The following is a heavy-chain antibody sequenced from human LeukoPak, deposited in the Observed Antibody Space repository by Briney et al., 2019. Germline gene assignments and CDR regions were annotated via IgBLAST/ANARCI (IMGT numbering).Heavy chain of an antibody. Sequence: ASVKVSCKASGYTFTSYAMHWVRQAPGQRLEWMGWINAGNGNTKYSQKFQGRVTTTRDTSASTAYMELSSLRSEDAAVYYCARVLLWFGEPTGGMDVWGQGTTVTVSS. V-gene: IGHV1-3*01. D-gene: IGHD3-10*01. CDR1: GYTFTSYA. J-gene: IGHJ6*02. CDR3: ARVLLWFGEPTGGMDV. CDR2: INAGNGNT.